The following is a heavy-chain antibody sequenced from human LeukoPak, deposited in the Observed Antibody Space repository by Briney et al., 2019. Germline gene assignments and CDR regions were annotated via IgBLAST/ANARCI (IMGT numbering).Heavy chain of an antibody. J-gene: IGHJ5*02. Sequence: GGSLRLSCAASGFTFSSYAMSWVRQAPGKGLEWVSAISGSGGSTYYADSVKGRFTISRDNSKNTLYLQVNSLRAEDTAVYYCARDYYDSSGSPNWFDPWGQGTLVTVSS. D-gene: IGHD3-22*01. CDR2: ISGSGGST. CDR1: GFTFSSYA. CDR3: ARDYYDSSGSPNWFDP. V-gene: IGHV3-23*01.